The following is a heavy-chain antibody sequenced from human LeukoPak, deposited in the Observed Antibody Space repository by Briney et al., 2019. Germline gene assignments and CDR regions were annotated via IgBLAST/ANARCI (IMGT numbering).Heavy chain of an antibody. CDR3: ASVWYSSGYGMDV. J-gene: IGHJ6*02. V-gene: IGHV1-3*01. D-gene: IGHD3-22*01. Sequence: KFQGRVTITRDTSASTAYMELSSLRSEDTAVYYCASVWYSSGYGMDVWGQGTTVTVSS.